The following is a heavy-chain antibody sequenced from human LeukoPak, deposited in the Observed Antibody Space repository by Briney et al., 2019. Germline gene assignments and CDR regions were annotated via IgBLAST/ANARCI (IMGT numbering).Heavy chain of an antibody. CDR3: AKSKGTGTLMFDY. V-gene: IGHV3-23*01. D-gene: IGHD1-1*01. CDR2: ISGSGGST. Sequence: RGESLRLSWAASGCTFSSYAMSWVRKAPGKGLEWVLAISGSGGSTYYADSVKGRFTISRDNSKNTLYLQMNSLRAEDTAVYYCAKSKGTGTLMFDYWGQGTLVTVSS. J-gene: IGHJ4*02. CDR1: GCTFSSYA.